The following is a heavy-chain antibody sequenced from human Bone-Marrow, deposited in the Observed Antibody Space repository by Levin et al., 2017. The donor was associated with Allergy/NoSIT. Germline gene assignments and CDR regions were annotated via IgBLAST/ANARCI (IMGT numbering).Heavy chain of an antibody. V-gene: IGHV3-30*14. CDR2: LSYDGSNK. Sequence: GESLKISCAASGFTFSSYAMHWVRQAPGKGPEWVAVLSYDGSNKYYADPVKGRFPILRDNSKNTLYSQMNSLRAEDTAVYYCARGAREDSTSFFLGPDGDPTDYWGQGTLVTV. CDR3: ARGAREDSTSFFLGPDGDPTDY. D-gene: IGHD2-2*01. J-gene: IGHJ4*02. CDR1: GFTFSSYA.